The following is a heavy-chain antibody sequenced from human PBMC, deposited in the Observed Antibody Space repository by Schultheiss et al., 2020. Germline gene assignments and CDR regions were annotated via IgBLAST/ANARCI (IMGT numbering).Heavy chain of an antibody. Sequence: GESLKISCAASGFTFSSYGMHWVRQAPGKGLEWVAVIWYDGSNKYYADSVKGRFTISRDNSKNTLYLQMNSLRAEDTALYHCVRDTEGVLATTSVFDYWGQGALVTVSS. CDR2: IWYDGSNK. D-gene: IGHD1-26*01. J-gene: IGHJ4*02. V-gene: IGHV3-33*01. CDR3: VRDTEGVLATTSVFDY. CDR1: GFTFSSYG.